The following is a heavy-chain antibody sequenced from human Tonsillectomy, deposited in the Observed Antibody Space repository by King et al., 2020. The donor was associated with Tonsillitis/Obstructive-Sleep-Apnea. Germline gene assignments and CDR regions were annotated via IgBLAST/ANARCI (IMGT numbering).Heavy chain of an antibody. V-gene: IGHV3-7*01. Sequence: VQLVESGGGLVQPGGSLRLSCAASGFTFSGYWMTWVRQAPGKGLEWVANIKQDGSEKYYVDSVKGRFTISRDNAKNSLYLQMNRLRAEDTAVYYCAKDVLELLFLAFDIWGQGTMVTVSS. D-gene: IGHD3-10*01. CDR2: IKQDGSEK. CDR3: AKDVLELLFLAFDI. J-gene: IGHJ3*02. CDR1: GFTFSGYW.